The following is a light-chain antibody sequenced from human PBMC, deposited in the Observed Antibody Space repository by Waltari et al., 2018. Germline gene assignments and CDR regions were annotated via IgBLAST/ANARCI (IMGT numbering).Light chain of an antibody. J-gene: IGKJ2*01. Sequence: DIQMTQSPSSLSASVGDRVTITCQASQDISNYLNWYQQKPGKAPKLLIYDASNLETGVPSRFSGSGSGTDFTFTISNLQPEDFATYYCQQYDDLPYTFGRGTKLEIK. CDR3: QQYDDLPYT. CDR1: QDISNY. V-gene: IGKV1-33*01. CDR2: DAS.